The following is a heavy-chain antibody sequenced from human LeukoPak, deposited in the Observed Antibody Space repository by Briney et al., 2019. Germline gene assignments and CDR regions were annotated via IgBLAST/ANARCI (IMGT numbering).Heavy chain of an antibody. Sequence: ASVKVSCKASGYTFTSYYMHWVRQAPGQGLEWMGIINPSGGSTSYAQKFQGRVTMTRDTSTSTVYMELSSLRSEDTAVYYCARDVTYDFWSGYWFDPWGQETLVTVSS. CDR1: GYTFTSYY. CDR3: ARDVTYDFWSGYWFDP. J-gene: IGHJ5*02. D-gene: IGHD3-3*01. CDR2: INPSGGST. V-gene: IGHV1-46*01.